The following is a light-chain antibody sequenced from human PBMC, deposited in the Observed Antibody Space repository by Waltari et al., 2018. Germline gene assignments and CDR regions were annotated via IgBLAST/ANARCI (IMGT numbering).Light chain of an antibody. J-gene: IGLJ2*01. Sequence: QSALTQPASVSGSPGQSVTISCTGRISDIATYPLVPWYQQHPGEVHKRIFPGVTKRSSGVSNRFAGSKSGSTASLTISGLQAEDEADYFCSSYAGRTTFVVFGGGTRLTVL. CDR2: GVT. CDR3: SSYAGRTTFVV. V-gene: IGLV2-23*02. CDR1: ISDIATYPL.